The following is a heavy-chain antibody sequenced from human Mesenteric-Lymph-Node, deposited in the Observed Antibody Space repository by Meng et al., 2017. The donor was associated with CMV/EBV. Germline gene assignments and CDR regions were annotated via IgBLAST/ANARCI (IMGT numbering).Heavy chain of an antibody. J-gene: IGHJ4*02. CDR1: GYTFTSYG. D-gene: IGHD3-10*01. V-gene: IGHV1-18*01. CDR2: INTYNGNT. Sequence: KASGYTFTSYGISWVRQAPGQGLEWMGWINTYNGNTNFAQKFQGGVTMTADTSTDTAYMELRSLRSDDTAVYFSARDRNYGSGGRDLWGQGTLVTVSS. CDR3: ARDRNYGSGGRDL.